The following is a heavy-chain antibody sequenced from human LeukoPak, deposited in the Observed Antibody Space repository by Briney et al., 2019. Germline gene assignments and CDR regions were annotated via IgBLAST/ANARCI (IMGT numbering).Heavy chain of an antibody. J-gene: IGHJ4*02. D-gene: IGHD5-18*01. Sequence: GGSLRLSCAASGFTFSSYWMSWVRQAPGKGLEWVGFIRSKAYGGTTEYAASVKGRFTISRDDSKSIAYLQMNSLKTEDTAVYYCTRWTAMVHFDYWGQGTLVTVSS. CDR1: GFTFSSYW. V-gene: IGHV3-49*04. CDR3: TRWTAMVHFDY. CDR2: IRSKAYGGTT.